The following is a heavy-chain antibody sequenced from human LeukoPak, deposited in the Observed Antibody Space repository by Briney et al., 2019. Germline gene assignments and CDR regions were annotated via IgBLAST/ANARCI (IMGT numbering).Heavy chain of an antibody. CDR3: AASRTCPWGGDVHDLCV. CDR1: GFTFTSSA. V-gene: IGHV1-58*02. D-gene: IGHD3-3*01. J-gene: IGHJ4*02. Sequence: SVKVSCKASGFTFTSSAMQWVRQARGQRLEWIGWIVVGSGNTNYAQKFQERVTITRDMSTSTAYMELSSLRSEDTAVYYCAASRTCPWGGDVHDLCVWGQGTLVAVSS. CDR2: IVVGSGNT.